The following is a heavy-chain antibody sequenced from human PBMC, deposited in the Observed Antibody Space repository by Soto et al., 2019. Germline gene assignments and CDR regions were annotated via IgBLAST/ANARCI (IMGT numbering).Heavy chain of an antibody. J-gene: IGHJ4*02. Sequence: QVQLVKSGAEVKKPGSSVKVSCKASGGTFSNYIFSWVRQAPGQGLEWMGGTIPMFATAQYAQKLQGRVTITADESTSTVYMDLTSLRSDDTAVYYCARGLFGQQWLVGFDTWGQGTLVTVSS. V-gene: IGHV1-69*01. CDR3: ARGLFGQQWLVGFDT. D-gene: IGHD6-19*01. CDR2: TIPMFATA. CDR1: GGTFSNYI.